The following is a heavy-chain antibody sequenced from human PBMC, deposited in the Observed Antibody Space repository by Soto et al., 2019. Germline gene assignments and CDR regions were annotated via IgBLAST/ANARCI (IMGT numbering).Heavy chain of an antibody. CDR2: IYYSGST. Sequence: PSETLSLTCTVSGGSISSSSYYWGWVRQPPGKGLEWIGSIYYSGSTYYNPSLKSRVTISVDTSKNQFSLKLSSVTAADTAVYYCARGARITIFGVVINPFDYWGQGTLVTVSS. CDR1: GGSISSSSYY. CDR3: ARGARITIFGVVINPFDY. J-gene: IGHJ4*02. V-gene: IGHV4-39*01. D-gene: IGHD3-3*01.